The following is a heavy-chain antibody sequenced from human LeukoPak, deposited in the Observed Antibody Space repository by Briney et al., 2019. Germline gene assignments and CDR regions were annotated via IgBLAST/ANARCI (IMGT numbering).Heavy chain of an antibody. D-gene: IGHD4-17*01. CDR3: ASPSVSDYGDYAFDY. J-gene: IGHJ4*02. CDR2: LNPNSGGT. Sequence: ASVKVSCKASGYTFTGYYMHWVRQAPGQGLEWMGWLNPNSGGTNYAQKFQGRVTMTRDTSISTAYMELSRLRSDDTAVYYCASPSVSDYGDYAFDYWGQGTLVTVSS. CDR1: GYTFTGYY. V-gene: IGHV1-2*02.